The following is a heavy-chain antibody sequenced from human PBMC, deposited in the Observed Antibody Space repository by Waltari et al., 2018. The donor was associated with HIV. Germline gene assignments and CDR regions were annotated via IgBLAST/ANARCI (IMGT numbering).Heavy chain of an antibody. CDR1: GGSISSSSYY. D-gene: IGHD5-18*01. V-gene: IGHV4-39*07. Sequence: QLQLQESGPGLVKPSETLSLTCTVSGGSISSSSYYWGWIRQPPGKGLEWIGSIYYSGRTYYNPALKSRVTISVDTSKNQFALKLSSVTAADTAVYYCARAGGYSYGTNYYYGMDVWGQGTTVTVSS. J-gene: IGHJ6*02. CDR2: IYYSGRT. CDR3: ARAGGYSYGTNYYYGMDV.